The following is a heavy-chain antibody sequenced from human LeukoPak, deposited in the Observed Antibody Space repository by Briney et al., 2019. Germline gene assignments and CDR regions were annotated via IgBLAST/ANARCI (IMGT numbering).Heavy chain of an antibody. Sequence: SETLSLTCTVSGGSISSYYWSWLRQPPGKGLEWIGYIYYSGSTNYNPSLKSRVTISVDTSKNQFSLKLSSVTAADTAVYYCASGYYTSFDYWGQGTLVTVSS. J-gene: IGHJ4*02. CDR1: GGSISSYY. CDR3: ASGYYTSFDY. D-gene: IGHD3-3*01. V-gene: IGHV4-59*01. CDR2: IYYSGST.